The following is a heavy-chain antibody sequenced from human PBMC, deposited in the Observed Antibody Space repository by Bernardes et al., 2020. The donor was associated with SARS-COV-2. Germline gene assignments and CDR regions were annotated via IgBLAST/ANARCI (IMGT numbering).Heavy chain of an antibody. Sequence: GESLKISCKASGYIFNTYWIAWVRQMPGKGLECMGIIYPGDSDTRYNPSFRGQVTMSADKSIDTAYLQWSSLKAADTAIYYCARQIRPGKNYFYGMDVWGQGTTVTVSS. V-gene: IGHV5-51*01. CDR2: IYPGDSDT. D-gene: IGHD6-6*01. J-gene: IGHJ6*02. CDR1: GYIFNTYW. CDR3: ARQIRPGKNYFYGMDV.